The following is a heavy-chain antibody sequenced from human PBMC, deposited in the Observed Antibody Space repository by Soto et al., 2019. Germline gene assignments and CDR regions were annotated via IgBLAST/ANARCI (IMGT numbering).Heavy chain of an antibody. V-gene: IGHV4-39*01. J-gene: IGHJ4*02. CDR3: ARTLSSGSYFYY. CDR2: MYYSGNT. CDR1: GDSLSSRTYY. D-gene: IGHD1-26*01. Sequence: QLQLQESGPRLVKPSETLSLTCSVSGDSLSSRTYYWGWIRQAPGKGLEWIGTMYYSGNTYYNPTLQTRVTISVDTSKNQFSLKLRSVTAADTAVYYCARTLSSGSYFYYWGQGSLVTVSS.